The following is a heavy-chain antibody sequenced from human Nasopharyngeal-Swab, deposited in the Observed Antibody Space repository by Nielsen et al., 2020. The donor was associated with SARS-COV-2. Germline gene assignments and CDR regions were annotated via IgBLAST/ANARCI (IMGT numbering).Heavy chain of an antibody. CDR3: ARLGSYPSGSYLDY. CDR2: IYPGDSDV. V-gene: IGHV5-51*01. Sequence: GESLKISCQGTGYTFPNYWIAWVRQMPGTGLEWMGIIYPGDSDVKYRPSFQGQVIISADKSLSTASLQWGSLQASDTAMYYCARLGSYPSGSYLDYWGQGTLVTVSS. D-gene: IGHD3-10*01. CDR1: GYTFPNYW. J-gene: IGHJ4*02.